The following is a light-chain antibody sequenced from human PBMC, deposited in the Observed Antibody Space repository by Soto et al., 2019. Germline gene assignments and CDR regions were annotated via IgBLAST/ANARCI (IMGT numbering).Light chain of an antibody. CDR1: QSVSSSY. J-gene: IGKJ1*01. CDR3: QQYGSSTGWT. CDR2: GSS. V-gene: IGKV3-20*01. Sequence: EIVLTQSPGTLSLSPGERATLSCRASQSVSSSYLAWYQQKPGQAPRLLIYGSSSRATGSPDRFSGSGSGTDFTLNVSRLEPADFGVYYCQQYGSSTGWTFGQGTKVEIK.